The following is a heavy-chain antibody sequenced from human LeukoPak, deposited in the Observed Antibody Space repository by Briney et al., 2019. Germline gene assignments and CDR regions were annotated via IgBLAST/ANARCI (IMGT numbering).Heavy chain of an antibody. J-gene: IGHJ4*02. CDR2: INPYSGAT. V-gene: IGHV1-2*02. D-gene: IGHD6-13*01. Sequence: ASMKVSCKASGFTFTDYFIHWVRQAPGQGLECMGWINPYSGATNYAQKFQGRVAMTRDTSTNTAFLEVKSLKSDDTAFYYCTRARGRDSSRWYAFWGQGTLLTVSS. CDR1: GFTFTDYF. CDR3: TRARGRDSSRWYAF.